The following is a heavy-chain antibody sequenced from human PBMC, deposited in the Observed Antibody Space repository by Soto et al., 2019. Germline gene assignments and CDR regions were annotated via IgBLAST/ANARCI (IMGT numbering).Heavy chain of an antibody. D-gene: IGHD1-26*01. CDR2: INSDGSST. V-gene: IGHV3-74*01. CDR1: GFTFSSYW. Sequence: PGGSLRLSCAASGFTFSSYWMHWVRQAPGKGLVWVSRINSDGSSTSYADSVKGRFTISRDNAKNSLFLQMNRLRPDDTAVYYCAKDLGSYLSPAFDYWGLGTLVTVSS. CDR3: AKDLGSYLSPAFDY. J-gene: IGHJ4*02.